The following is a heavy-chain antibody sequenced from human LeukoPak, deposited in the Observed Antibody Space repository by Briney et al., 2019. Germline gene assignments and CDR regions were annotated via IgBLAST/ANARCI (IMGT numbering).Heavy chain of an antibody. J-gene: IGHJ3*02. CDR2: INPSGGST. D-gene: IGHD5-24*01. V-gene: IGHV1-46*01. CDR3: ARERGGDGYNLDAFDI. Sequence: ASVKVSCKAFGYTITSYYMHWVRQAPGQGLEWMGIINPSGGSTSYAQKFQGRVTMTRDTSTSTVYMELSSLRSEDTAVYYCARERGGDGYNLDAFDIWGQGTMVTVSS. CDR1: GYTITSYY.